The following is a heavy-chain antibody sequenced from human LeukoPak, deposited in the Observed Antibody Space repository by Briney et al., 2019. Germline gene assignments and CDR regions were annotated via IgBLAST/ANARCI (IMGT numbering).Heavy chain of an antibody. D-gene: IGHD2-15*01. J-gene: IGHJ6*03. V-gene: IGHV4-59*02. Sequence: SETLSLTCTVSGGSVSSYYWSWIRQPPGKGLEWIGYIYYSGSTNYNPSLKSRVTISVDTSKNQFSLKLSSVTAADTAVYYCARGYCSGGSCYWGYYYYYMDVWGKGTTVTVSS. CDR2: IYYSGST. CDR3: ARGYCSGGSCYWGYYYYYMDV. CDR1: GGSVSSYY.